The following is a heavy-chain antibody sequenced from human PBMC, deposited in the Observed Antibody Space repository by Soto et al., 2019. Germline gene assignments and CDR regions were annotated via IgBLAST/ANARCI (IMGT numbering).Heavy chain of an antibody. CDR3: ARRPTDDAREDWFDP. Sequence: PSEPLSLPCTVSGYSISGGGHHWSWIRQHRGKGLEWIGYIYYSGNTYYKPSLKSRVTISADPSKNQFSLKLSSVTAADTAVYYCARRPTDDAREDWFDPWGQGTLVTVSS. D-gene: IGHD1-1*01. V-gene: IGHV4-31*03. CDR1: GYSISGGGHH. J-gene: IGHJ5*02. CDR2: IYYSGNT.